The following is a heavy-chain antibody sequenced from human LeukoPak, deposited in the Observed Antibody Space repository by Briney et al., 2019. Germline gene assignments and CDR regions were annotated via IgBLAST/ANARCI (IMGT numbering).Heavy chain of an antibody. J-gene: IGHJ4*02. CDR3: ARDLEIGSSSYYFDY. CDR2: IWYDGSNK. D-gene: IGHD1-1*01. CDR1: GFTFSTYG. V-gene: IGHV3-33*01. Sequence: GVSLRLSCAASGFTFSTYGIHWVRQAPGKGLEWVAIIWYDGSNKYYADSVRGRFTISRDKSKNTLYLQMNSLRAEDTAMYYCARDLEIGSSSYYFDYWGQGTLVT.